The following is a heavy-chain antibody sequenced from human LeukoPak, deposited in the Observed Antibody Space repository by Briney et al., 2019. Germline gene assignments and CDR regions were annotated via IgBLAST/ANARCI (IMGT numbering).Heavy chain of an antibody. CDR1: GYSFTSYR. D-gene: IGHD6-13*01. CDR2: IYPGDSDT. CDR3: ATLYSSSWYVFDY. V-gene: IGHV5-51*01. Sequence: PGESLKISCKGSGYSFTSYRINWVRQMPGKGLEWMGIIYPGDSDTRYSPSFQGQVTISADKSISTAYLQWSSLKASDTAMYYCATLYSSSWYVFDYWGQGTLVTVSS. J-gene: IGHJ4*02.